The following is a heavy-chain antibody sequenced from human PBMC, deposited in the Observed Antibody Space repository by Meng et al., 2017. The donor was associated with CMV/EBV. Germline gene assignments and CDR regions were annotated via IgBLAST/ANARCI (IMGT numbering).Heavy chain of an antibody. D-gene: IGHD3-3*01. J-gene: IGHJ4*02. CDR1: GFTFSSYS. CDR3: ARDRKRVLELDY. Sequence: GESLKISCAASGFTFSSYSMNWVRQAPGKGLEWVSYISSSSRTIYYADSVKGRFTISRDNAKNSLYLQMNSLRAEDTAVYYCARDRKRVLELDYWGQGTLVTVSS. CDR2: ISSSSRTI. V-gene: IGHV3-48*04.